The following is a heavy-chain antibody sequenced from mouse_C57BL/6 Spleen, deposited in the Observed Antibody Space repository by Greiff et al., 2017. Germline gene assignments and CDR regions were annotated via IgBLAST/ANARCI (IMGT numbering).Heavy chain of an antibody. V-gene: IGHV5-4*01. Sequence: EVHLVESGGGLVKPGGSLKLSCAASGFTFSSYAMSWVRQTPEKRLEWVATISDGGSYTYYPDNVKGRFTISRDNAKNNLYLQMSHLKSEDTAMYYCARAPVVAVYYFDYWGQGTTLTVSS. J-gene: IGHJ2*01. D-gene: IGHD1-1*01. CDR2: ISDGGSYT. CDR3: ARAPVVAVYYFDY. CDR1: GFTFSSYA.